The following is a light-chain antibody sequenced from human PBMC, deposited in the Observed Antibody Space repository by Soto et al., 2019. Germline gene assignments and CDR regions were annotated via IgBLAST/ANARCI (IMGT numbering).Light chain of an antibody. CDR3: QQYNSYSGT. J-gene: IGKJ1*01. CDR1: QSVGTS. Sequence: EIVLTQSPATLSLSPGERATLSCRASQSVGTSLVWYQQKPGQAPRLLIYDTSTRAPGIAARFSGSGSGTEFTPTISSLQSDDFATYYCQQYNSYSGTFGQGTKVDIK. V-gene: IGKV3-15*01. CDR2: DTS.